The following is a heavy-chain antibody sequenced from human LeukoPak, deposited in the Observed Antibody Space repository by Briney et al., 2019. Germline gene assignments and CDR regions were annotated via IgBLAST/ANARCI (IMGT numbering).Heavy chain of an antibody. D-gene: IGHD4-17*01. Sequence: ASVKVSCKTSGYPFSNYDINWVRQATGQGLEWMGWINPHSGKTGYAQKFQGRVTMTTDTSASTAYMELGSLRSEDTAVYYCARLSSHYGDYKVDPWGQGTLVTVSS. J-gene: IGHJ5*02. V-gene: IGHV1-8*01. CDR2: INPHSGKT. CDR1: GYPFSNYD. CDR3: ARLSSHYGDYKVDP.